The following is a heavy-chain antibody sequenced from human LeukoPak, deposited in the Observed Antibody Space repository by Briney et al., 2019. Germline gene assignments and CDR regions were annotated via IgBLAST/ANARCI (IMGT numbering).Heavy chain of an antibody. V-gene: IGHV1-46*01. CDR3: AREGGSYGAFDI. CDR2: INPSGGST. J-gene: IGHJ3*02. CDR1: RYTFTSYY. D-gene: IGHD1-26*01. Sequence: AASVKVSCKASRYTFTSYYMHWVRQAPGQGLEWMGIINPSGGSTNYAQKFQGRLTVTRDTSSSSVYMELSSLRSEDTAVYYCAREGGSYGAFDIWGQGTMVTVSS.